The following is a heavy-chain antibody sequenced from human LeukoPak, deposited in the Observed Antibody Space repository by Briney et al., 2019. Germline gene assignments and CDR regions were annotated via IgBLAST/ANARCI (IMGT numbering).Heavy chain of an antibody. D-gene: IGHD3-10*01. J-gene: IGHJ6*02. CDR1: GYTFTGYY. V-gene: IGHV1-2*02. Sequence: GASVKVSCKASGYTFTGYYMHWVRQAPGQGLEWMGWINPNSGGTNYAQKFQGRVTMTRDTSISTAYMELSRLGSDDTAVYYCARDLFRGSTNYGMDVWGQGTTVTVSS. CDR3: ARDLFRGSTNYGMDV. CDR2: INPNSGGT.